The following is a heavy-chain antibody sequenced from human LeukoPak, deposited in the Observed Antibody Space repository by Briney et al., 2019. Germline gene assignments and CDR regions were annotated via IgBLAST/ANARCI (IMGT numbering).Heavy chain of an antibody. CDR1: GFTFSTYS. CDR3: AREPYIVAAGTDY. J-gene: IGHJ4*02. Sequence: GGSLKLSCEASGFTFSTYSMNWVRQTPGKGLEWIAYISSSSSTIYYADSVKGRFTMSRDNAKNSLYLQMNSLRDEDTAVYYCAREPYIVAAGTDYWGQGTLVTVSS. CDR2: ISSSSSTI. D-gene: IGHD6-13*01. V-gene: IGHV3-48*02.